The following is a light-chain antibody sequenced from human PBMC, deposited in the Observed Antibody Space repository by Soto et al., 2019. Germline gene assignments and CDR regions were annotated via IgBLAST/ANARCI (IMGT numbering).Light chain of an antibody. Sequence: QSVLTQPASVSGSPGQSITISCTGTSSDIGDYNYVSWYQQHPGKAPKLMIYDVHNRPSGVSYRFSGSKSGNTASLTISGLQAEDEADYYCSSCRSSTILDVFGTGTKVTVL. CDR3: SSCRSSTILDV. V-gene: IGLV2-14*01. CDR2: DVH. CDR1: SSDIGDYNY. J-gene: IGLJ1*01.